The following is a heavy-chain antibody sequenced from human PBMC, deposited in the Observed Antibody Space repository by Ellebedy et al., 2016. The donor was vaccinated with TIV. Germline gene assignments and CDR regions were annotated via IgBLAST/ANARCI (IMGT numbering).Heavy chain of an antibody. Sequence: MPSETLSLTCAVSGGSISPYYWSWIRQPPGKGLEWIGYIYYSGGTNYNPPLKSRVTISVDTSKNHFPLRLTSVTAADTAVYYCARVVWQQPVSYAFDIWGQGTMVTVSS. J-gene: IGHJ3*02. CDR2: IYYSGGT. CDR3: ARVVWQQPVSYAFDI. D-gene: IGHD6-13*01. V-gene: IGHV4-59*01. CDR1: GGSISPYY.